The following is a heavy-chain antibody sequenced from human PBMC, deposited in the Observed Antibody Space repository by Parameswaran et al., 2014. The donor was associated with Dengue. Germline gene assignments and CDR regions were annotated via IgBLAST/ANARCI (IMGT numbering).Heavy chain of an antibody. CDR3: ARDREQPYDDTPKNGMDV. V-gene: IGHV1-2*02. J-gene: IGHJ6*02. D-gene: IGHD1-26*01. Sequence: WVRQAPGQGLEWMGWINPNSGGTNYAQKFQGRVTMTRDTSISTAYMELSRLRSDDTAVYYCARDREQPYDDTPKNGMDVWGQGTTVTVSS. CDR2: INPNSGGT.